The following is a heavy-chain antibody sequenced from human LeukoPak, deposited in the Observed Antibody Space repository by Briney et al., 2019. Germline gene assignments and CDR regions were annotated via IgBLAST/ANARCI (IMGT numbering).Heavy chain of an antibody. D-gene: IGHD1-1*01. V-gene: IGHV4-59*08. CDR2: IYYSGST. Sequence: SETLSLTCTVSGGSISSYYWSWLRQPPGKGLEWIGYIYYSGSTNYNPSLKSRVTISVDTSKNQLFLKLSSVTAADTAVYYCASSNWNVLDYWGQGTLVTVSS. CDR1: GGSISSYY. J-gene: IGHJ4*02. CDR3: ASSNWNVLDY.